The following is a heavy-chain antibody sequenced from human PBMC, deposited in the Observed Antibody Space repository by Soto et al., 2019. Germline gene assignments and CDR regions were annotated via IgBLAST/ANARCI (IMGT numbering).Heavy chain of an antibody. D-gene: IGHD2-15*01. CDR2: LSFDGSNE. CDR1: GFTFSNYA. Sequence: QVHLVDSGGGVVQPGRSLRLSCAASGFTFSNYAMHWVRQAPGKGLEWVALLSFDGSNEYYADSVKGRFTISRDNTNNMLFLQMNSLRPEDTAVSECAKDPGVGYCSGGSCYVPDFWGQGTLVTVSS. J-gene: IGHJ4*02. V-gene: IGHV3-30-3*01. CDR3: AKDPGVGYCSGGSCYVPDF.